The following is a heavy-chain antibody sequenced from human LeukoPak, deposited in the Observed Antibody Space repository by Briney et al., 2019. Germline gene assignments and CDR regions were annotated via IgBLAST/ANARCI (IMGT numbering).Heavy chain of an antibody. Sequence: GGSLRLSCAASGFTFSSYSMNWVRQAPGKGLEWVSYISSSSSTIYYADSVKGRFTISRDNAKNSLYLQMNSLRAEDTAVYYCAREGGTMIAPNWFDPWGQGTLVTVSS. CDR2: ISSSSSTI. D-gene: IGHD3-22*01. J-gene: IGHJ5*02. CDR3: AREGGTMIAPNWFDP. CDR1: GFTFSSYS. V-gene: IGHV3-48*01.